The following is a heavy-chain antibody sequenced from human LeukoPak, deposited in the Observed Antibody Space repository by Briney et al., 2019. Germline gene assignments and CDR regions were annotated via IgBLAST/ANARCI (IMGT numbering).Heavy chain of an antibody. J-gene: IGHJ4*02. CDR2: IYYTGIT. V-gene: IGHV4-39*01. CDR1: GGSISSSTYY. CDR3: ARPGSRGIHGDFDY. D-gene: IGHD3-3*01. Sequence: SETLSLTCTVSGGSISSSTYYWGWIRQPPGKGLEWIGSIYYTGITYYNPPLKSRVTISVGTPGYQFSLKLSSVTAADTAVYYCARPGSRGIHGDFDYWGQGTLVTVSS.